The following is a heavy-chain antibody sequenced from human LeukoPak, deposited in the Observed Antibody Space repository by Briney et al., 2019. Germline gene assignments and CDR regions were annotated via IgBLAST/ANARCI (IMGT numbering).Heavy chain of an antibody. CDR2: ISGSSGST. J-gene: IGHJ4*02. D-gene: IGHD6-13*01. Sequence: SGGSLRLSCAASGFTFSSHALNWVRQAPGKGLEWVSTISGSSGSTYYTDSVKGRFTISRDNSKNTLYLQMNSLRAEDTAVYYCAKDLAVAVSLAGDYWGQGTLVTVSS. V-gene: IGHV3-23*01. CDR3: AKDLAVAVSLAGDY. CDR1: GFTFSSHA.